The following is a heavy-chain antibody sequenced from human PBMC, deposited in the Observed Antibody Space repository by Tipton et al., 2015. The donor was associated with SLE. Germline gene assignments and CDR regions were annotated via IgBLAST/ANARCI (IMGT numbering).Heavy chain of an antibody. CDR1: GGSISSYY. CDR2: IYTSWST. CDR3: ASGGYGSGSQYLGGWFDP. D-gene: IGHD3-10*01. J-gene: IGHJ5*02. V-gene: IGHV4-4*08. Sequence: TLSLTCTVSGGSISSYYWSWFRQSPGKGLEWIGYIYTSWSTNYNPSLKGRVTISADTSKNQFSLKLSSVTAADTAVYYCASGGYGSGSQYLGGWFDPWGRGTLVTVSS.